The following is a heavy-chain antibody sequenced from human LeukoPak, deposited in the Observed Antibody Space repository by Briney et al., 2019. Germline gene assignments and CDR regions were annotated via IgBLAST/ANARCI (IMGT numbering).Heavy chain of an antibody. V-gene: IGHV3-21*01. D-gene: IGHD3-22*01. CDR3: ARDGCDSSGYGHDY. J-gene: IGHJ4*02. CDR1: GFTFSSYS. Sequence: NPGGSLRLSCAASGFTFSSYSMNWVRQAPGKGLEWVSSISSSSSYIYYADSVKGRFTISRDNAKNSLYLQMNSLRAEDTAVYYCARDGCDSSGYGHDYWGQGTLVTVSS. CDR2: ISSSSSYI.